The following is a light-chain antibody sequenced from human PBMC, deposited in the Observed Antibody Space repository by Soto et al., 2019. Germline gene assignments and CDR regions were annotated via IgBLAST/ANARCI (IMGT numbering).Light chain of an antibody. CDR1: QSVRSK. CDR3: QQYGSSPLT. V-gene: IGKV3-20*01. CDR2: DAS. Sequence: EIVLTQSPASLSVSPGERATLSCRASQSVRSKVAWYQQKPGQAPRLLIYDASSRATGIPDRFSGSGSGTDFTLTISRLEPEDFAVYYCQQYGSSPLTFGGGTKVDIK. J-gene: IGKJ4*01.